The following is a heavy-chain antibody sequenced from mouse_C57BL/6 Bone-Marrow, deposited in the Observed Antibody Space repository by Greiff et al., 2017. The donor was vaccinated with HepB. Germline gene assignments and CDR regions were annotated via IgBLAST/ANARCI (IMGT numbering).Heavy chain of an antibody. D-gene: IGHD2-5*01. Sequence: DVMLVESGGGLVKPGGSLKLSCAASGFTFSSYAMSWVRQTPEKRLEWVATISDGGSYTYYPDNVKGRFTISRDKAKNNLYLQMSHLKSEDTAMYYCARGGPTIVTTWYFDVWGTGTTVTVSS. CDR2: ISDGGSYT. CDR3: ARGGPTIVTTWYFDV. CDR1: GFTFSSYA. V-gene: IGHV5-4*03. J-gene: IGHJ1*03.